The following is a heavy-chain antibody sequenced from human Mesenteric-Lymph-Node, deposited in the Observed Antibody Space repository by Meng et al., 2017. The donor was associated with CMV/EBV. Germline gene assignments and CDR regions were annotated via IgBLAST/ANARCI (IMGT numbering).Heavy chain of an antibody. CDR2: INPNSGGT. CDR1: GSTFTGYY. J-gene: IGHJ4*02. Sequence: CKASGSTFTGYYMHWVRQAPGQGLEWMGWINPNSGGTNYAQKFQGRVTMTRDTSISTAYMELSRLRSDDTAVYYCARDLGSYSNFDYWGQGTLVTVSS. D-gene: IGHD1-26*01. CDR3: ARDLGSYSNFDY. V-gene: IGHV1-2*02.